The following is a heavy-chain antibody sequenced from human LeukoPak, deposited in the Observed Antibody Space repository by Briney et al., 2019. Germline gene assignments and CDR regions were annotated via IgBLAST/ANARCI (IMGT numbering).Heavy chain of an antibody. V-gene: IGHV4-38-2*02. J-gene: IGHJ4*02. CDR2: IHNIGRT. Sequence: SETLSLTCTVSGYSISSGYYWGWIRPPPGKGLEWVGNIHNIGRTYYNQSLKRRVTISVDTSKKQFSLKLTSVTAADTAVYYCARLDQNEGVGGYLPWGQGTLVTVSS. CDR1: GYSISSGYY. D-gene: IGHD5-12*01. CDR3: ARLDQNEGVGGYLP.